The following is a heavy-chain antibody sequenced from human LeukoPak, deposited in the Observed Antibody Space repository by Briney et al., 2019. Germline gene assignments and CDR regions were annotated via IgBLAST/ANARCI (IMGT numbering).Heavy chain of an antibody. CDR3: ASPLPGYSSSWYSFYGMDV. V-gene: IGHV1-69*04. Sequence: SVKVSCKASGGTFSSYAISWVRQAPGQGLEWMGRIIPILGIANYAQKFQGRVTITADKPTSTAYMELSSLRSEDTAVYYCASPLPGYSSSWYSFYGMDVWGQGTTVTVSS. D-gene: IGHD6-13*01. J-gene: IGHJ6*02. CDR2: IIPILGIA. CDR1: GGTFSSYA.